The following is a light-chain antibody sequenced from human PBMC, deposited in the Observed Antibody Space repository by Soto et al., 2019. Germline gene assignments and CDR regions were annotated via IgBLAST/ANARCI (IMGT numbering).Light chain of an antibody. J-gene: IGKJ5*01. CDR2: RTS. V-gene: IGKV3-15*01. Sequence: EIVMTQSPATLSVSPGERATLSCRASQSINDNLAWYQQKPGQAPRLLMFRTSTRATGFPARFSAGGSGTDFNLTISSLQSEDFATYFCQQLNSYPITFGQGTRLEIK. CDR3: QQLNSYPIT. CDR1: QSINDN.